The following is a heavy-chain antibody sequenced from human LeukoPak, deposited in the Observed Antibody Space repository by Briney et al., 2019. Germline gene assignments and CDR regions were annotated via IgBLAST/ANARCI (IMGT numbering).Heavy chain of an antibody. V-gene: IGHV4-59*08. CDR2: IYYSGST. CDR3: ARHLEAFDY. CDR1: GGSISSYY. J-gene: IGHJ4*02. Sequence: SETLSPTCTVSGGSISSYYWSWIRQPPGKGLEWIGYIYYSGSTNYNPSLKSRVTISVDTSKNQFSLKLSSVTAADTAVYYCARHLEAFDYWGQGTLVTVSS. D-gene: IGHD5-24*01.